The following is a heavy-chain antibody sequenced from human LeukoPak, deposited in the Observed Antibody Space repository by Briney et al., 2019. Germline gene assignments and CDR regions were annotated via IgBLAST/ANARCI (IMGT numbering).Heavy chain of an antibody. D-gene: IGHD3-22*01. J-gene: IGHJ4*02. Sequence: GGSLRLSCAASGFTVSNNYMSWVRQPPGKGLEWVSIINSAGRTFYADSVKGRFTISRDNSKNTLYLQMNSLRDEDTAVYYCAKFRYHSNDNNYLDFNYWGQGTLVTVSS. CDR1: GFTVSNNY. CDR3: AKFRYHSNDNNYLDFNY. CDR2: INSAGRT. V-gene: IGHV3-53*01.